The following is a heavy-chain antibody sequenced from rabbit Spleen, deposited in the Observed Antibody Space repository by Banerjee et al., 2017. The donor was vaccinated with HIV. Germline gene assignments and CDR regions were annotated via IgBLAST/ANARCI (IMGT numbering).Heavy chain of an antibody. J-gene: IGHJ3*01. Sequence: QSLEESGGDLVQPGGSLKLSCKASGFDFSSYGVSWVRQAPGKGLEWIACIDTNDGDTDYANWPKGRFTISKSSSTTVTLQMTSLTAADSATYFCARMNNDIRRSSGDLWGQGTLVTVS. V-gene: IGHV1S40*01. CDR3: ARMNNDIRRSSGDL. CDR2: IDTNDGDT. D-gene: IGHD4-1*01. CDR1: GFDFSSYG.